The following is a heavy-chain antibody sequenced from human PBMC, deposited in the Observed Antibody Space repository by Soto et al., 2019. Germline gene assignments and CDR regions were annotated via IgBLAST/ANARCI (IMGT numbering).Heavy chain of an antibody. D-gene: IGHD2-21*02. CDR3: ARDLWGYCGTDCYPLDV. Sequence: SETLSLTCAVSSGSISSGGYSWSWIRQPPGKGLEWIGYMYNTGSTVYNPSLKSRVTISVDTSKNQFSLKLNSVTAADTAVYYCARDLWGYCGTDCYPLDVWGQGTTVTVS. V-gene: IGHV4-61*08. CDR2: MYNTGST. CDR1: SGSISSGGYS. J-gene: IGHJ6*02.